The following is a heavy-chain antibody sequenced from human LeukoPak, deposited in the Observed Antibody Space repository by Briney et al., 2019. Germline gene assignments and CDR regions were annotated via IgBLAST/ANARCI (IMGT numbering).Heavy chain of an antibody. CDR3: ATGGIYGPPFDY. CDR1: GYTLTELS. V-gene: IGHV1-24*01. D-gene: IGHD3-16*01. Sequence: ASVKVSCKVSGYTLTELSMHWVRQAPGKGLEWMGGFDPEDGETIYAQKFQGRVTMTEDTSTDTAYMELSSLRSEDTAVYYCATGGIYGPPFDYWGQGTLATVSS. J-gene: IGHJ4*02. CDR2: FDPEDGET.